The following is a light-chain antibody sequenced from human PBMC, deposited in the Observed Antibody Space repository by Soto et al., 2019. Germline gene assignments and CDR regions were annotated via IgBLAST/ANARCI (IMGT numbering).Light chain of an antibody. CDR2: NDN. Sequence: QSVLAQPPSVSGAPGQRVTISCTGSSSNIGANYDVHWYQHLPGTAPKLLISNDNNRPSGVPDRFSGSKSGTSASLGITGLQAEDEADYYCQSYDSSLRGWVFGGGTKVTVL. V-gene: IGLV1-40*01. J-gene: IGLJ3*02. CDR1: SSNIGANYD. CDR3: QSYDSSLRGWV.